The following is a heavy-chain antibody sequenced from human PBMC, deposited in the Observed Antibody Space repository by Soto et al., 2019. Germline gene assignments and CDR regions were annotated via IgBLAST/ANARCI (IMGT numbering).Heavy chain of an antibody. CDR1: GYTFTSYG. CDR2: ISAYNGNT. J-gene: IGHJ3*02. CDR3: ARDLYYYDSSGNDAFDI. V-gene: IGHV1-18*01. Sequence: ASVKVSCKASGYTFTSYGIGWVRQAPGQGLEWMGWISAYNGNTNYAQKLQGRVTMTTDTSTSTAYMELRSLRSDDTAVYYCARDLYYYDSSGNDAFDIWGQGTMVTVSS. D-gene: IGHD3-22*01.